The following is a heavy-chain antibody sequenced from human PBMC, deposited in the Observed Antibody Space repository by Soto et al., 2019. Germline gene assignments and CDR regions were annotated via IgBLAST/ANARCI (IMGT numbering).Heavy chain of an antibody. V-gene: IGHV5-51*01. D-gene: IGHD3-22*01. Sequence: LPSSEKGCGDRVTSSCIGWVRQKPGKGLEWMGIIYPGDSDTRYSPSFQGQVTISADKSISTAYLQWSSLKASDTAMYYCASPGPDYYDSSGYLGYWGQGTLVTVSS. J-gene: IGHJ4*02. CDR1: GDRVTSSC. CDR3: ASPGPDYYDSSGYLGY. CDR2: IYPGDSDT.